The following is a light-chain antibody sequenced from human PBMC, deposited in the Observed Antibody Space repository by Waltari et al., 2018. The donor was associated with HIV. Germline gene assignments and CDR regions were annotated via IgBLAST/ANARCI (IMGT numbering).Light chain of an antibody. Sequence: QSALTQPVSVSGSPRQSITISCTGTSSDVGGYNYVSWYQQHPGKAPKLMIYDVSNRPSGLSDRFSGSKSGNTASLTISGLQAEDEADYYCSSYTSSSTPYVFGTGTKVTVL. CDR3: SSYTSSSTPYV. V-gene: IGLV2-14*03. CDR2: DVS. CDR1: SSDVGGYNY. J-gene: IGLJ1*01.